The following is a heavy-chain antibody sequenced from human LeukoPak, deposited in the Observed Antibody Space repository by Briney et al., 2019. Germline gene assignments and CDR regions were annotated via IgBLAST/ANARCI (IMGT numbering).Heavy chain of an antibody. CDR3: ARTPWFGELLFSYFDY. CDR1: GYTFTSYY. D-gene: IGHD3-10*01. J-gene: IGHJ4*02. V-gene: IGHV1-46*01. CDR2: INPSGGST. Sequence: GGSVKVSCKASGYTFTSYYMHWVRQAPGQGLEWMGIINPSGGSTSYAQKFQGRVTMTRDTSTSTVYMELSSLRSEDTAVYYCARTPWFGELLFSYFDYRGQGTLVTVSS.